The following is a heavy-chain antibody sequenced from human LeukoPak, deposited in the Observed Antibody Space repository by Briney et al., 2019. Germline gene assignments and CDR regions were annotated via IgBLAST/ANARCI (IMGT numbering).Heavy chain of an antibody. J-gene: IGHJ4*02. V-gene: IGHV3-23*01. CDR2: ISGSGGSI. Sequence: PGGSLRLSCAASGFTFSSYAMSWVRQAPGKGLEWVSAISGSGGSIYYADSVKGRFTISRDNSKNTLYLQMNSLRAEDTAVYYCAKWVTYYYDSSGYPDYWGQGTLVTVSS. CDR1: GFTFSSYA. CDR3: AKWVTYYYDSSGYPDY. D-gene: IGHD3-22*01.